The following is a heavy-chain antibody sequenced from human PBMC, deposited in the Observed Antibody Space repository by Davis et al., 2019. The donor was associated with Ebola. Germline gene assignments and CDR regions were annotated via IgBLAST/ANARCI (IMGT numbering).Heavy chain of an antibody. CDR2: IYYSGST. CDR3: ARQGDYYDSSGYSFFDY. J-gene: IGHJ4*02. D-gene: IGHD3-22*01. V-gene: IGHV4-59*08. Sequence: SETLSLTCTVSGGSISSYYWSWIRQPPGKGLEWIGYIYYSGSTNYNPSLKSRVTISVDTSKNQFSLKLSSVTAADTAVYYCARQGDYYDSSGYSFFDYWGQGTLVTVSS. CDR1: GGSISSYY.